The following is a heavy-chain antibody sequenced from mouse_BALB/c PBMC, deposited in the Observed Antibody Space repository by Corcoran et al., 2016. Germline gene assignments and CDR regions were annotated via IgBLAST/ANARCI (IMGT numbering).Heavy chain of an antibody. Sequence: QIQLVQSGPELKKPGETVKISCKASGYTFTNYGMNWVKQAPGKGLKWMGWINTYTGEPTYADDFKGRLAFSLETSASTAYLQINNLKNEDMATYFCARNGNYEGAMDYWGQGTSVTVSS. CDR2: INTYTGEP. V-gene: IGHV9-1*02. D-gene: IGHD2-1*01. CDR3: ARNGNYEGAMDY. CDR1: GYTFTNYG. J-gene: IGHJ4*01.